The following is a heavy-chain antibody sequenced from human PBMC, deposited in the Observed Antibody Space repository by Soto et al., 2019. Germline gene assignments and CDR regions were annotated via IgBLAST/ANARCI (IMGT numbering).Heavy chain of an antibody. CDR3: ARSRSGSYLLGY. Sequence: QVQLVQSGAEVKKPGASVKVSCKASGYTFTTYYMHWVRQAPGQGLEWMGIINPSGGSTSYAQKFQGRXXMXRXXSTSTVYMELSSLRSEDTAVYYCARSRSGSYLLGYWGQGTLVTVSS. D-gene: IGHD1-26*01. J-gene: IGHJ4*02. CDR2: INPSGGST. V-gene: IGHV1-46*01. CDR1: GYTFTTYY.